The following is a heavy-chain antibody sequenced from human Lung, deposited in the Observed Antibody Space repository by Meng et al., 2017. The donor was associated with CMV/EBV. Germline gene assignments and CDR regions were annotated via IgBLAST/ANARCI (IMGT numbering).Heavy chain of an antibody. V-gene: IGHV3-21*01. D-gene: IGHD3-10*01. CDR3: ARDDYGSGSYYNGAWFDS. CDR2: ISSSSSYI. CDR1: GFTFSSYS. Sequence: GGSLRLXCAASGFTFSSYSMNWVRQAPGKGLEWVSSISSSSSYIYYAVSVKGRFTISRDNAKNSLYLQMNSLRAEDTAVYYCARDDYGSGSYYNGAWFDSXGQGXLVTVSS. J-gene: IGHJ5*01.